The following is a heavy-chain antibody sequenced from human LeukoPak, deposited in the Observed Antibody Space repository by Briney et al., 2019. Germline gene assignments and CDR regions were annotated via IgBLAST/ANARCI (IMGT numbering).Heavy chain of an antibody. J-gene: IGHJ4*02. CDR3: AREILDYGDYTDYFDY. D-gene: IGHD4-17*01. V-gene: IGHV4-34*01. CDR1: GGSFSGYY. CDR2: INHSGST. Sequence: SETQSLTCAVYGGSFSGYYWSWIRQPPGKGLEWIGEINHSGSTNYNPSLKSRVTISVDTSKNQFSLKLSSVTAADTAVYYCAREILDYGDYTDYFDYWGQGTLVTVSS.